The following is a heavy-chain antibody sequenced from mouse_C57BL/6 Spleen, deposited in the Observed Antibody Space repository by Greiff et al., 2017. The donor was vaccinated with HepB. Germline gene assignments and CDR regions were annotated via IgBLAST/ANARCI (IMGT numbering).Heavy chain of an antibody. D-gene: IGHD2-4*01. Sequence: QVQLQQPGAELVRPGSSVKLSCKASGYTFTSCWMHWVKQRPIQGLEWIGNIDPSDSETHYNQKFKDKATLTVDKSSSTAYMQLSSLTSEDSAVYYCARGGGLRLRGFAYWGQGTLVTVSA. J-gene: IGHJ3*01. CDR1: GYTFTSCW. CDR3: ARGGGLRLRGFAY. CDR2: IDPSDSET. V-gene: IGHV1-52*01.